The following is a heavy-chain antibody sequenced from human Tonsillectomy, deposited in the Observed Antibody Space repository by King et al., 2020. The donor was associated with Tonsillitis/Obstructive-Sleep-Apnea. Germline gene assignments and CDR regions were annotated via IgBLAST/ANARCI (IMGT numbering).Heavy chain of an antibody. CDR3: ARGGRVLMVYAKRLQLDY. J-gene: IGHJ4*02. CDR2: INPNSGGT. CDR1: GYTFTGYY. Sequence: VQLVESGAEVKKPGASVKVSCKASGYTFTGYYMHWVRQAPGQGLEWMGWINPNSGGTNYAQKFQGRVTMTRDTSISTAYMELSRLRSDDTAVYYCARGGRVLMVYAKRLQLDYWGQGTLVTVSS. V-gene: IGHV1-2*02. D-gene: IGHD2-8*01.